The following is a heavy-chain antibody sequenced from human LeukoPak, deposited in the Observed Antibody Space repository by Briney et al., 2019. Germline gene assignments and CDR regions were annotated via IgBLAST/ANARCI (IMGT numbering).Heavy chain of an antibody. CDR2: ISYDGSNK. D-gene: IGHD6-19*01. CDR1: GFTLSNYG. V-gene: IGHV3-30*18. J-gene: IGHJ4*02. Sequence: GGSLRLSCAASGFTLSNYGMHWVRQAPCKGLEWVAVISYDGSNKYYADSVKGRFTISRDNAKNTLYLQMNSLRDEDTAVYHCSKGHNSGWFYFDYWGQGTLVSVSS. CDR3: SKGHNSGWFYFDY.